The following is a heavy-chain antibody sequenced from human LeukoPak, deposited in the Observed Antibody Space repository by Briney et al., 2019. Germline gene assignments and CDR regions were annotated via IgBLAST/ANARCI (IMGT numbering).Heavy chain of an antibody. V-gene: IGHV3-73*01. D-gene: IGHD6-13*01. CDR1: GFTFSGSA. Sequence: GGSLKPSCAASGFTFSGSAMHWVRQASGKGLEWVGRIRSKANSYATAYAASVKGRFTISRDDSKNTAYLQMNSLKTEDTAVYYCTRVLSDSSSAKFDYWGQGTLVTVSS. CDR3: TRVLSDSSSAKFDY. J-gene: IGHJ4*02. CDR2: IRSKANSYAT.